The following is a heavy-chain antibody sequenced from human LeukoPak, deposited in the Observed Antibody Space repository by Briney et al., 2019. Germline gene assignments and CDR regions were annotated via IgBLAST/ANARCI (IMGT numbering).Heavy chain of an antibody. CDR3: ARAGKRITIFEPPWGWFDP. CDR1: GGTFSGYA. Sequence: VASVKVSCKASGGTFSGYAISWVRQAPGQGLEWMGGIIPIFGTANYAQKFQGRVTITTDESTSTAYMELSSLRSEDTAVYYCARAGKRITIFEPPWGWFDPWGQGTLVTVSS. V-gene: IGHV1-69*05. CDR2: IIPIFGTA. J-gene: IGHJ5*02. D-gene: IGHD3-3*01.